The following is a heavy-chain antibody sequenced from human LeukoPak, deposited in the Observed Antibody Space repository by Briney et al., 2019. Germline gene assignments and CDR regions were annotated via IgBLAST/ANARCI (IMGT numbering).Heavy chain of an antibody. CDR1: GFTFSSYW. D-gene: IGHD3-10*01. V-gene: IGHV3-7*01. CDR2: IKQDGSEK. Sequence: GGSLRLSCAASGFTFSSYWMSWVCQAPGKGLEWVANIKQDGSEKYYVDSVKGRFTISRDNAKNSLYLQMNSLRAEDTAVYYCARLWFGEKFDYWGQGTLVTVSS. CDR3: ARLWFGEKFDY. J-gene: IGHJ4*02.